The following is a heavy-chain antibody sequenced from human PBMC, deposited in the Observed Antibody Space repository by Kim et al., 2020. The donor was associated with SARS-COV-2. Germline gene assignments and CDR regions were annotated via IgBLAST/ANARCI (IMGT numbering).Heavy chain of an antibody. Sequence: NPSLKSRVTNSVDTSKNQFSLKLSFVPDADTAVYYCARGYCSGGSCQDYWGQGTLVTVSS. V-gene: IGHV4-59*09. J-gene: IGHJ4*02. D-gene: IGHD2-15*01. CDR3: ARGYCSGGSCQDY.